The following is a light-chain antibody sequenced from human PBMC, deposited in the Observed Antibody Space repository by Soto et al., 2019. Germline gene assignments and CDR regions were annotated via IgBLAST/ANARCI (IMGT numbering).Light chain of an antibody. J-gene: IGLJ1*01. CDR3: SSYAGSNNYV. CDR1: SSDIGVYHY. CDR2: EVT. V-gene: IGLV2-8*01. Sequence: SALTQPPSASGSPGQSVTVSCTGTSSDIGVYHYVSWYQQHPGKAPKLLIYEVTKRPSGVPDRFSGSKSGNTASLTVSGLQADDEADYYCSSYAGSNNYVFGTGTKVTVL.